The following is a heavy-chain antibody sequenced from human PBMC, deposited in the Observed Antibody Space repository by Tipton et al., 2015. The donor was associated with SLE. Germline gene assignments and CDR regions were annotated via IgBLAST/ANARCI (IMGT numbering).Heavy chain of an antibody. V-gene: IGHV4-30-2*03. D-gene: IGHD1-26*01. CDR1: GGSISSGGYY. J-gene: IGHJ4*02. CDR3: ARTSGNFPFDY. Sequence: TLSLTCAVSGGSISSGGYYWSWIRQHPGKGLEWIGSIYHSGSTYYNPSLKSRVTISVDTSKNQFSLNLSSVTAADTAVYYCARTSGNFPFDYWGQGSLVTVSS. CDR2: IYHSGST.